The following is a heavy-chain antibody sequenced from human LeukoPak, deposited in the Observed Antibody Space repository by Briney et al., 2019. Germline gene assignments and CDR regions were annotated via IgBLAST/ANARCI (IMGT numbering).Heavy chain of an antibody. CDR2: IYYSGST. CDR3: ARKMDSSGYYYETGGFDP. J-gene: IGHJ5*02. V-gene: IGHV4-31*03. D-gene: IGHD3-22*01. Sequence: PSKTLSLTCTVSGGSISSGGYYWRWIRQHPGKGLEWIGYIYYSGSTYYNPSLESRLTISVDTSKNQFSLKRSSVTAADTAVYYCARKMDSSGYYYETGGFDPWGQGTLVTVSS. CDR1: GGSISSGGYY.